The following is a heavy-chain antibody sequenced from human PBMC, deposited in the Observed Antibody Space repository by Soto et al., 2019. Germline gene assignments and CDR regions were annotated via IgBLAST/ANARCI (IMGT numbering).Heavy chain of an antibody. CDR2: INIDGITT. Sequence: PGGSLRLSCAASGFTFSSYWMHWVRQAPGKGLVWVSHINIDGITTTYADSMKGRFTISRDNAKNTLYLQMNSLRAEDTAVYYCARGIVCSGGSCYSSAFDIWGQGTMVT. CDR1: GFTFSSYW. V-gene: IGHV3-74*01. J-gene: IGHJ3*02. D-gene: IGHD2-15*01. CDR3: ARGIVCSGGSCYSSAFDI.